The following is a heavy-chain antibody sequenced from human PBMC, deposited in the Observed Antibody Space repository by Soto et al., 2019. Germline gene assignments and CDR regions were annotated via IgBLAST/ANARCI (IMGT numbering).Heavy chain of an antibody. CDR2: INHSGST. CDR1: GVSFSGYY. J-gene: IGHJ4*02. Sequence: PSVTLSLTCAVYGVSFSGYYWTWLRQPPGTGLEWIGEINHSGSTNYNPSLKSRVTISVDTSKNQFSLKVNSVTAADTAMYYCARRRHYYDSSGSSKYFDYWGQGTLVTVSS. D-gene: IGHD3-22*01. CDR3: ARRRHYYDSSGSSKYFDY. V-gene: IGHV4-34*01.